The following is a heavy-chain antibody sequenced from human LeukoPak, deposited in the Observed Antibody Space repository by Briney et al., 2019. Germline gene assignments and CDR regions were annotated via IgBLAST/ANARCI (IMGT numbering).Heavy chain of an antibody. D-gene: IGHD6-6*01. CDR1: GGSISSSGSY. CDR3: ARVMAARREDLNWFDP. Sequence: PSETLSLTCTVSGGSISSSGSYWGWFRQPPGKGLEWIGSIYYSGNTYNPSLKSRVTISVDTSKNQFSLNLTSVNAADTAVYYCARVMAARREDLNWFDPWGQGTLVTVSS. V-gene: IGHV4-39*07. CDR2: IYYSGNT. J-gene: IGHJ5*02.